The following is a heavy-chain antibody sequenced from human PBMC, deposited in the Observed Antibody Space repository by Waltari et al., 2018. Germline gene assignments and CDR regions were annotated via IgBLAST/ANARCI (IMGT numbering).Heavy chain of an antibody. V-gene: IGHV4-39*01. CDR3: VRPGSSVGWYYFDY. D-gene: IGHD6-19*01. J-gene: IGHJ4*02. Sequence: QLQLQESGPGLVKPSETLSLTCTVSGDSISGSNYYWGWIRQPPGQGLEWIGSISYSGTTYCNPSRKSRVTMSVDTSKNQFSLNLSSVTAADTAVFYCVRPGSSVGWYYFDYWGQGTLVTVSS. CDR2: ISYSGTT. CDR1: GDSISGSNYY.